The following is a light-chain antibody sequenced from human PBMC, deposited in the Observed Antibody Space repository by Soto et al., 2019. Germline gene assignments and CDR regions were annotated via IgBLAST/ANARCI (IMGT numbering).Light chain of an antibody. CDR1: QSVSSN. J-gene: IGKJ1*01. CDR2: GAS. CDR3: QQYHNLWT. Sequence: EIVMTASPATLSVSPGESATLYCRASQSVSSNLAWYQQKPGQAPRLLIYGASTRATGIPARFSGSGSGTEFTLTISSLQAEDFAVYYCQQYHNLWTFGQGTKVDIK. V-gene: IGKV3-15*01.